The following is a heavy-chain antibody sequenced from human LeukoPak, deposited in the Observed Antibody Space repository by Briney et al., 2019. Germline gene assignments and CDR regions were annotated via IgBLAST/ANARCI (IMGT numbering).Heavy chain of an antibody. CDR2: IHHSGRT. CDR1: GYSISSGYY. V-gene: IGHV4-38-2*02. Sequence: PSETLSLTCTVSGYSISSGYYWGWIRQPPGKGLEWIGSIHHSGRTNYNPSLKSRVTISLDTSKNQFSLKLSSVTAADTAVYYCARDPGDSSSNYYYYMDVWGKGTTVTVSS. D-gene: IGHD6-6*01. CDR3: ARDPGDSSSNYYYYMDV. J-gene: IGHJ6*03.